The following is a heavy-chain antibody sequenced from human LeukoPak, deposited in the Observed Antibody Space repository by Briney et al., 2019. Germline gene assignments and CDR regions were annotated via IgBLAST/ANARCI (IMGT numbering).Heavy chain of an antibody. J-gene: IGHJ1*01. V-gene: IGHV3-33*08. CDR3: ARDRATTGPPDYFQH. CDR1: GFTFSSYG. CDR2: TWYDGSNK. D-gene: IGHD1-26*01. Sequence: GGSLRLSCAASGFTFSSYGMHWVRQAPGKGLEWVAVTWYDGSNKYYADSVKGRFTISRDNSKNTLYLQMNSLRAEDTAVYYCARDRATTGPPDYFQHWGQGTLVTVSS.